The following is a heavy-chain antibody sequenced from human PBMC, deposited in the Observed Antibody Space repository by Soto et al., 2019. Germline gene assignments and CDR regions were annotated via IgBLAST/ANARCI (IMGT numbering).Heavy chain of an antibody. J-gene: IGHJ4*01. CDR3: AKDHLGGAMAVPFFDS. CDR2: ITWNSGNI. D-gene: IGHD3-16*01. Sequence: GGSLRLSCAASGFDFDDYAMHWVRQAPGKGLEWVAGITWNSGNIAYADSVKGRFTISRDNAKNSLYLQMNSLRPEDTAFYFCAKDHLGGAMAVPFFDSRGHGALVTVSS. CDR1: GFDFDDYA. V-gene: IGHV3-9*01.